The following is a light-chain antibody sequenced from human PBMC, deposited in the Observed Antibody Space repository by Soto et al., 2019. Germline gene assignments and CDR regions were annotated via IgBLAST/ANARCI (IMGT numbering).Light chain of an antibody. J-gene: IGKJ5*01. V-gene: IGKV3-11*01. Sequence: EIVLTQSPATLSLSPGERATLSCRASQRVSSYLAWYQQKPGQAPRLLIYDASNRATGIPARFSGSGSGTDFTLTIISLEPEDFAVYYCQQRSNWPITFGQGTRLEI. CDR1: QRVSSY. CDR3: QQRSNWPIT. CDR2: DAS.